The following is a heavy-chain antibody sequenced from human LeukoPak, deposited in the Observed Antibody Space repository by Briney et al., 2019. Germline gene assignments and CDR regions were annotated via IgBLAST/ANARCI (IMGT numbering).Heavy chain of an antibody. D-gene: IGHD4-11*01. CDR3: ARSNHGCHDY. V-gene: IGHV3-74*01. Sequence: GGSLRLSCAASGFTFSSYWMHWVRQAPGKGLVWVSRINNDGSSTPYADPVKGRFTISRDNAKNTLYLQMNSLRAEDTAVYYCARSNHGCHDYWGQGTLVTVSS. J-gene: IGHJ4*02. CDR2: INNDGSST. CDR1: GFTFSSYW.